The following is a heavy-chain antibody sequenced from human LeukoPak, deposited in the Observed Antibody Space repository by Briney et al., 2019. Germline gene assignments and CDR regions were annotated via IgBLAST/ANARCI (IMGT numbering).Heavy chain of an antibody. CDR2: IYTSGST. D-gene: IGHD3-9*01. CDR3: ARDYDILTGFWFDP. CDR1: GGSISSYY. J-gene: IGHJ5*02. Sequence: SETLSLTCTVSGGSISSYYWSWIRQPAGKGLEWIGRIYTSGSTNYNPSLKSRVTMSVDTSKNQFSLKLSSVTAADTAVYYCARDYDILTGFWFDPRGQGTLVTVSS. V-gene: IGHV4-4*07.